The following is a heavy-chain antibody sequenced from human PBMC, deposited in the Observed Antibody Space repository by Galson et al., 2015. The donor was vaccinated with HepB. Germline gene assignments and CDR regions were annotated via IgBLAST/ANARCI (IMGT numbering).Heavy chain of an antibody. Sequence: SLRLSCAASGFTFSSYSMNWVRQAPGKGLEWVSSISSSSSYIYYADSVKGRFTISRDNAKNSLYLQMNSLRAEDTAVYYCAREGDGYNRPQDYWGQGTLVTVSS. D-gene: IGHD5-24*01. CDR3: AREGDGYNRPQDY. CDR1: GFTFSSYS. J-gene: IGHJ4*02. CDR2: ISSSSSYI. V-gene: IGHV3-21*01.